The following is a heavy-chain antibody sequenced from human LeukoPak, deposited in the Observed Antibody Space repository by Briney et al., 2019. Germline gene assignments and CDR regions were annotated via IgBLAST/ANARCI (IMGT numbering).Heavy chain of an antibody. CDR1: GGSISSGDYY. CDR3: ARVQPYGSGSYYPERNYNWFDP. V-gene: IGHV4-30-4*01. J-gene: IGHJ5*02. Sequence: PSETLSLTCTVSGGSISSGDYYWSWIRQPPGKGLEWIVYIYYSGSTYYNPSLKRRVTISVDTSKNQFSLKLSSVTAADTAVYYCARVQPYGSGSYYPERNYNWFDPWGQGTLVTVSS. CDR2: IYYSGST. D-gene: IGHD3-10*01.